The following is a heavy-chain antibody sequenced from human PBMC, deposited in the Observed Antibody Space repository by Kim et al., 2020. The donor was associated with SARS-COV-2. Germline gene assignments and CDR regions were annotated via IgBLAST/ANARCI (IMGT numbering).Heavy chain of an antibody. V-gene: IGHV4-31*03. Sequence: SETLSLTCTVSGGSISSGGYYWSWIRQHPGKGLEWIGYIYYSGSTYYNPSLKSRVTISVDTSKNQFSLKLSSVTAADTAVYYCARVFPVGAFEDCWGQGTLVTVSS. CDR3: ARVFPVGAFEDC. J-gene: IGHJ4*02. D-gene: IGHD3-16*01. CDR2: IYYSGST. CDR1: GGSISSGGYY.